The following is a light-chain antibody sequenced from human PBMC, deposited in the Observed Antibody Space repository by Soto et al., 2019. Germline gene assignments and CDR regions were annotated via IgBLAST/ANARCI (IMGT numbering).Light chain of an antibody. CDR1: SSDVGGYNY. V-gene: IGLV2-8*01. CDR2: EVT. J-gene: IGLJ3*02. Sequence: QSALTQPPSASGSPGQSVIISCTGTSSDVGGYNYVSWYQQHPGKAPKVMIYEVTKRPSGVPDRFSGSKLGNTASLTVSGLQAEDEADYYCSAYAGSNNLVFGGGTKVTVL. CDR3: SAYAGSNNLV.